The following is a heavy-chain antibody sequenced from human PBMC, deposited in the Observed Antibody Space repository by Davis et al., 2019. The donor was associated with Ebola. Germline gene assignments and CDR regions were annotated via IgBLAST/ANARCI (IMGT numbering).Heavy chain of an antibody. CDR2: IIPIFGIA. CDR1: GGTFSSYA. V-gene: IGHV1-69*10. D-gene: IGHD4-23*01. CDR3: ARGSVRRMTTVVTRYHYYGMDV. Sequence: SVKVSCKASGGTFSSYAISWVRQAPGQGLEWMGGIIPIFGIANYAQKFQGRVTITADKSTSTAYMELSSLRSEDTAVYYCARGSVRRMTTVVTRYHYYGMDVWGQGTTVTVSS. J-gene: IGHJ6*02.